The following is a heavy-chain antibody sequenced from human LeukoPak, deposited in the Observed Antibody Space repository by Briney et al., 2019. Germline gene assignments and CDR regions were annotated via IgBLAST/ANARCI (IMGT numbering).Heavy chain of an antibody. CDR2: ISSSSSYI. Sequence: KPGGSLRLSCAASGFTFSSYSINWVRQAPGKGLEWVSSISSSSSYIYYADSVKGRFTISRDNAKNSLYLQMNSLRAEDTAVYYCARNYYDILTGYYTDAFDIWGQGTMVTVSS. V-gene: IGHV3-21*01. J-gene: IGHJ3*02. CDR1: GFTFSSYS. CDR3: ARNYYDILTGYYTDAFDI. D-gene: IGHD3-9*01.